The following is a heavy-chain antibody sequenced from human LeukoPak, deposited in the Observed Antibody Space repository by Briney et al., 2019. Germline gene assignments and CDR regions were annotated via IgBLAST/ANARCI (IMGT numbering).Heavy chain of an antibody. V-gene: IGHV4-39*01. J-gene: IGHJ3*02. CDR2: IYYSGST. Sequence: SETLSLTCTVSGGSISSSSYYWGWLRQPPGKGLEWFGSIYYSGSTYYNPSLKSRVTISVDTSKNQFSLKLSSVTAADTAVYYCARQLYCSSTSCWGSAFDIWGQGTMVTVSS. D-gene: IGHD2-2*01. CDR3: ARQLYCSSTSCWGSAFDI. CDR1: GGSISSSSYY.